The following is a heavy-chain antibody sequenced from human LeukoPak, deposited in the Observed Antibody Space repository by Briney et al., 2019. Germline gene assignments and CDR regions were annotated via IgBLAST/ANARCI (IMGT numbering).Heavy chain of an antibody. D-gene: IGHD1-26*01. CDR3: AKDQRWESPHYLDS. CDR2: ISYDGSNK. J-gene: IGHJ4*02. Sequence: GGSLRLSCAASGFTFSTYSMHWVRQAPGKGLEWVAVISYDGSNKYYADSVRGRFTISRDNSKNTLYVQMNSLRDEDTALYYCAKDQRWESPHYLDSWGQGTLVTVSS. CDR1: GFTFSTYS. V-gene: IGHV3-30*04.